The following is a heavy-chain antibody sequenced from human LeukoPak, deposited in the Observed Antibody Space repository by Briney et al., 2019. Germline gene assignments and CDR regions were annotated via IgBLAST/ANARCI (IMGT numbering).Heavy chain of an antibody. CDR2: IYYSGST. V-gene: IGHV4-59*08. D-gene: IGHD6-6*01. J-gene: IGHJ4*02. CDR1: GGSISSHY. Sequence: PSETLSLTCTVSGGSISSHYWSWIRQPPGKGLEWIGYIYYSGSTNYNPSLKSRVTISVDTSKNQFSLKLSSVTAADTAVYYCARHRLAARNFDYWGQGTLVTVSS. CDR3: ARHRLAARNFDY.